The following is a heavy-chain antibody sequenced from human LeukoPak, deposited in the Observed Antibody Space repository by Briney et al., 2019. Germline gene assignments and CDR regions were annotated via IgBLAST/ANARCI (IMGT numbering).Heavy chain of an antibody. CDR3: ARMGTMGAASYNSYYYYMDV. D-gene: IGHD2-15*01. CDR2: IKEDGSER. CDR1: GFTLSSYW. Sequence: PGGSLRLSCGGSGFTLSSYWMTWVRQAPGKGLEWVANIKEDGSERHYVGSVKGRFTISRDNAENSLYLQMNSLRAEDTAVYYCARMGTMGAASYNSYYYYMDVWGKGTTVTASS. V-gene: IGHV3-7*01. J-gene: IGHJ6*03.